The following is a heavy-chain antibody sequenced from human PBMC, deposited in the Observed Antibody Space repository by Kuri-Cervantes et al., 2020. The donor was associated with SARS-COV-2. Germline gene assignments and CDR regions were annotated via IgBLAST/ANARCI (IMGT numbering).Heavy chain of an antibody. CDR2: INTNTGNP. CDR3: ARDQPYYYDSSGYYRAFDI. CDR1: GYTFTSYD. D-gene: IGHD3-22*01. J-gene: IGHJ3*02. V-gene: IGHV7-4-1*02. Sequence: ASVKVSCKASGYTFTSYDINWVRQAPGQGLEWMGWINTNTGNPTYAQGFTGRFVFSLDTSVSTAYLQISSLKAEDTAVYYCARDQPYYYDSSGYYRAFDIWGQGTMVTVSS.